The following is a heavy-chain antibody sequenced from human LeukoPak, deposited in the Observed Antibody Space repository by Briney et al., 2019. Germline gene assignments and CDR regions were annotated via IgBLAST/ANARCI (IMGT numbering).Heavy chain of an antibody. V-gene: IGHV1-69*05. D-gene: IGHD3-10*01. CDR1: RGTFTSYA. Sequence: ASVKVSFKASRGTFTSYAISWVRQAPGQGLEWVGGIIPIFGTANYTQKFQGRVTITTDESTSTAYMELSSLRCEDTAVYYCARGEWFGELLTTSSPFDYWGQGTLVTVSS. CDR2: IIPIFGTA. J-gene: IGHJ4*02. CDR3: ARGEWFGELLTTSSPFDY.